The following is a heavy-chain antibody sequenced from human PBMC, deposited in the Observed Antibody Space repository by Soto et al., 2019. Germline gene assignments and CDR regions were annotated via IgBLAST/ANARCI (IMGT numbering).Heavy chain of an antibody. V-gene: IGHV3-23*01. CDR3: AKFRGPTYDFYYMDA. Sequence: EVQLLESGGGVVQPGGSLTLSCAASGFIFSNYAMTWVRQAQGKGLEWVSSRGSGGSTYQADSVTGRFIISRDNSKNMLYLQMDSLRAEDTAVYYCAKFRGPTYDFYYMDAWGKGTTVIVS. CDR1: GFIFSNYA. CDR2: SRGSGGST. J-gene: IGHJ6*03. D-gene: IGHD3-10*01.